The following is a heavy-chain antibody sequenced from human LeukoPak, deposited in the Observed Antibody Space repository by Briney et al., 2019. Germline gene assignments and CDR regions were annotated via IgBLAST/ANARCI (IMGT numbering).Heavy chain of an antibody. CDR1: GYSISSGYY. V-gene: IGHV4-38-2*02. J-gene: IGHJ4*02. D-gene: IGHD1-7*01. Sequence: SETLSLTCTVSGYSISSGYYWGWIRQPPGKGLEWIGSIYHSGSTYYNPSLKGRVTISVDTSKNQFSLKLSSVTAADTAVYYCARVPGTRGLFDYWGQGTLVTVSS. CDR3: ARVPGTRGLFDY. CDR2: IYHSGST.